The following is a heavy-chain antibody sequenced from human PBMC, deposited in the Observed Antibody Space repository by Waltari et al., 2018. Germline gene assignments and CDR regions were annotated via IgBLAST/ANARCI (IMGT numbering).Heavy chain of an antibody. CDR3: ASNGWQQLVYVDY. CDR1: GFTFSSYW. Sequence: EVQLVESGGGLVQPGGSLRLSCAASGFTFSSYWMSWVRQAPGKGLEWVANIKQDGSEKYDVDSVKGRFTISRDDAKNSLYLQMNSLRAEDTAVYYCASNGWQQLVYVDYWGQGTLVTVSS. J-gene: IGHJ4*02. V-gene: IGHV3-7*01. CDR2: IKQDGSEK. D-gene: IGHD6-13*01.